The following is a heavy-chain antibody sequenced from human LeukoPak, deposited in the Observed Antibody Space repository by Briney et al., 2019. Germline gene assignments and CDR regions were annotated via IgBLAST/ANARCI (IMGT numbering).Heavy chain of an antibody. CDR2: IWYDGSNE. V-gene: IGHV3-33*01. CDR3: AREISMFVNAFDL. J-gene: IGHJ3*01. Sequence: SGVCLRLSCAASGFSFSNSGMHWVRQAPGKGLEWVPVIWYDGSNEYYADAVKGRFIISRDSSKNTVHLQMNSLRVEDTSVYYCAREISMFVNAFDLWGQGALVAVSS. CDR1: GFSFSNSG. D-gene: IGHD3-10*02.